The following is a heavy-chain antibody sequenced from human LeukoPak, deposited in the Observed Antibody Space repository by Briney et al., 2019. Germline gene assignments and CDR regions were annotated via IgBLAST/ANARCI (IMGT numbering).Heavy chain of an antibody. CDR2: ISSSGSTI. J-gene: IGHJ4*02. CDR3: ASLNRQQLVL. V-gene: IGHV3-48*04. D-gene: IGHD6-13*01. CDR1: GFTFSSYA. Sequence: PGGSLRLSCAASGFTFSSYAMSWVRQAPGKGLEWVSYISSSGSTIYYADSVKGRFTISRDNAKNSLYLQMNSLRAEDTAVYYCASLNRQQLVLWGQGTLVTVSS.